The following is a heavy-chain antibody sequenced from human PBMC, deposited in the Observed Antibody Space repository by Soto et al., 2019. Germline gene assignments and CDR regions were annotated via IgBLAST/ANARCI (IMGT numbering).Heavy chain of an antibody. Sequence: QVQLVESGGGVVQPGRSLRLSCAASGFTFSSHGMHWVRQAPGKGLEWVAVIWYDGSNKYYADSVKGRFTISRDNSKNTLYLQMNSLRAEDTAVYYCARDIVLVPAAMESYYYYGMDVWGQGTTVTVSS. V-gene: IGHV3-30*19. J-gene: IGHJ6*02. CDR3: ARDIVLVPAAMESYYYYGMDV. CDR2: IWYDGSNK. D-gene: IGHD2-2*01. CDR1: GFTFSSHG.